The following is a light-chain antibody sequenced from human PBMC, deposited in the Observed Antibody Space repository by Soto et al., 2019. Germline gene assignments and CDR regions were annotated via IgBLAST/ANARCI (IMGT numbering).Light chain of an antibody. J-gene: IGLJ2*01. CDR3: SSYTSSSTLV. Sequence: QSVLTQPASVSGSPGQSITISCTGTSSDVGAYNYVSWYQQYPGKAPKLMIYDVNNRPSGVSNRFSGSKSGNTASLTISGLQAEDEAEYFCSSYTSSSTLVFGGGTQLTVL. CDR2: DVN. V-gene: IGLV2-14*01. CDR1: SSDVGAYNY.